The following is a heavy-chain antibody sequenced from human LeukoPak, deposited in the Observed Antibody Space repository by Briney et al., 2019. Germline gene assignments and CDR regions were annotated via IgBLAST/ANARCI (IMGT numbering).Heavy chain of an antibody. CDR2: ISSSSSYI. CDR3: ARADLGYSGYDWVAFDI. J-gene: IGHJ3*02. CDR1: GFTFSSYA. Sequence: PGGSLRLSCAASGFTFSSYAMSWVRQAPGKGLEWVSSISSSSSYIFYTDSVKGRFTISRDNAKKSLYLQMNSLRAEDTAVYYCARADLGYSGYDWVAFDIWGQGTMVTVSS. V-gene: IGHV3-21*01. D-gene: IGHD5-12*01.